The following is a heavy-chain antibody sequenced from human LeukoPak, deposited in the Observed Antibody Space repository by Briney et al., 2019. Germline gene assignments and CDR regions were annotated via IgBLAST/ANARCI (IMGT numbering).Heavy chain of an antibody. CDR3: AKDAHGYYYDSSGYYYYFDY. CDR2: ISGSGGST. Sequence: PGGSLRLSCAASGFTFSSYAMSWVRQAPGKGLEWVSAISGSGGSTYYADSVKGRFTISRDNSKNTLYLQMNSLRAEDTAVYYCAKDAHGYYYDSSGYYYYFDYWGQGTLVTVSS. V-gene: IGHV3-23*01. J-gene: IGHJ4*02. D-gene: IGHD3-22*01. CDR1: GFTFSSYA.